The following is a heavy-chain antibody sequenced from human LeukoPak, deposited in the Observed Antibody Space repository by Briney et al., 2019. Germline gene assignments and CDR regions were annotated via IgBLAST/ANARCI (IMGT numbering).Heavy chain of an antibody. CDR3: AKAGGFYEGVDY. CDR2: ISGSGGST. J-gene: IGHJ4*02. V-gene: IGHV3-23*01. Sequence: GGSLRLSCAASGFTFSSYAMSWVRQAPGKGLEWVSAISGSGGSTYYADSVKGRFTISRDNSKNTLYLQMNSLRAEDTAVYYRAKAGGFYEGVDYWGQGTLVTVSS. D-gene: IGHD5/OR15-5a*01. CDR1: GFTFSSYA.